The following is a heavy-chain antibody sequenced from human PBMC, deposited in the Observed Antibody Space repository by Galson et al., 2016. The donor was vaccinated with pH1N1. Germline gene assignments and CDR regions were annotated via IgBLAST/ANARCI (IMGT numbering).Heavy chain of an antibody. Sequence: SLRLSCAASGFTFGNYWMHWVRQVPGKGLEWVANIKEDGSETYYVDSVRGRFTISRDNAKNSLYLQMNSLRDEDTALYYCARAIESRSAYWGQGTLVTVSS. CDR2: IKEDGSET. J-gene: IGHJ4*02. CDR1: GFTFGNYW. CDR3: ARAIESRSAY. V-gene: IGHV3-7*01. D-gene: IGHD3-16*02.